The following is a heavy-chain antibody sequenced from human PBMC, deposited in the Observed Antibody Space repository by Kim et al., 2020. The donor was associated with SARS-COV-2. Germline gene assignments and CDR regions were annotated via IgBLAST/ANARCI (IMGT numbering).Heavy chain of an antibody. J-gene: IGHJ6*01. CDR3: ARLVGSGSLNYYYYYG. D-gene: IGHD3-10*01. CDR2: IYYSGST. V-gene: IGHV4-39*01. Sequence: SETLSLTCTVSGGSISSSSYYWGWIRQPPGKGLEWIGSIYYSGSTYYNPSLKSRVTISVDTSKNQFSLKLSSVTVADTAVYYCARLVGSGSLNYYYYYG. CDR1: GGSISSSSYY.